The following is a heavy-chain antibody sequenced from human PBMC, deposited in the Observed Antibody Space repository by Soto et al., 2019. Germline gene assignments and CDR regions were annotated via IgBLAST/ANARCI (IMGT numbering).Heavy chain of an antibody. CDR2: IRSKANGYAT. CDR3: ARWEYCSSTRCPSMDV. J-gene: IGHJ6*02. Sequence: LRLSCAASGFTVSGSGVHWVRQASGKGLEWVGRIRSKANGYATSYAASVKGRFTVSRDDSKNTAYLQMNSLKTEDTAVYYCARWEYCSSTRCPSMDVWGQGTTVTVSS. D-gene: IGHD2-2*01. V-gene: IGHV3-73*01. CDR1: GFTVSGSG.